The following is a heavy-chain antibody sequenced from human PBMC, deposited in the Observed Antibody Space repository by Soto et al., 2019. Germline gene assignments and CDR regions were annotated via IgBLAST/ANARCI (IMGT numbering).Heavy chain of an antibody. CDR2: IYPGDSDT. D-gene: IGHD1-1*01. J-gene: IGHJ1*01. CDR1: GYSFTSQW. CDR3: VRRSWNDAYFQY. Sequence: RGESLKISCKGSGYSFTSQWIGWVRQMPGKRLEWMGIIYPGDSDTRYSPSFQGQVTISADKSITTAYLQWSSLKASDTAMYYCVRRSWNDAYFQYWGQGTLVTVSS. V-gene: IGHV5-51*01.